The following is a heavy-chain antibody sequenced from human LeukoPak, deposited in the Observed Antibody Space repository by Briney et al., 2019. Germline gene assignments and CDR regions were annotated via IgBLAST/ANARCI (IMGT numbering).Heavy chain of an antibody. J-gene: IGHJ4*02. CDR1: GFSLSNAW. V-gene: IGHV3-15*01. Sequence: GGSLRLSCAASGFSLSNAWMSWVRQPPGKGLEWVGRIHSKSDGGTTDHAAPVKGRFTISRDDSKNTLYLQMNSLNTEDTAVYYCTTLGLLWFGELSNWGQGTLVTVSS. CDR3: TTLGLLWFGELSN. D-gene: IGHD3-10*01. CDR2: IHSKSDGGTT.